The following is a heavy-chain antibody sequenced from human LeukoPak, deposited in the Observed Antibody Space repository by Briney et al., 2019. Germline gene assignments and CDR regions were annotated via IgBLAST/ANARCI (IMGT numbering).Heavy chain of an antibody. CDR1: GFTFSSYA. J-gene: IGHJ4*02. CDR3: ARDLCSTTSCLDF. CDR2: IWYDGSKE. Sequence: QPGGSLRLSCAASGFTFSSYAMHWVRQAPDKGLEWVAVIWYDGSKEYYADSVKGRFTISRDDSKNTLYLQMNSLRVDDTAVYYCARDLCSTTSCLDFWGQGTLVTVSS. D-gene: IGHD2-2*01. V-gene: IGHV3-33*08.